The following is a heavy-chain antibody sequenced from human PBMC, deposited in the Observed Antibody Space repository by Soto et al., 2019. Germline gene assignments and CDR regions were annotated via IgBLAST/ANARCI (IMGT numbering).Heavy chain of an antibody. CDR1: GGSFSAYY. V-gene: IGHV4-34*12. J-gene: IGHJ6*02. D-gene: IGHD1-26*01. CDR3: SRSRPTDGRWEFANYYGMDV. Sequence: PSETLSLTCAVYGGSFSAYYWSWVRQPPGKGLEWVGEIIHSESTKYNPSLKSRVTISVDTSKNQFSLKLSSVTAAATAWVYWSRSRPTDGRWEFANYYGMDVWGQGTPVTVSS. CDR2: IIHSEST.